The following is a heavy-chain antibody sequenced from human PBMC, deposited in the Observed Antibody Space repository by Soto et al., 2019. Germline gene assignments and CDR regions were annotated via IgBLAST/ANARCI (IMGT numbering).Heavy chain of an antibody. J-gene: IGHJ6*02. CDR3: ARGGGRSGSKDV. V-gene: IGHV4-34*01. Sequence: QVQLQEWGAGLVKPSETLSLTCAVYGGSFSGHYWNWIRQPPGKGLEWIGEINESGRTNYNPSLTSRVTISVDTSKNQFSLKLASVTAADTAIYYCARGGGRSGSKDVWGLGTTVTVS. D-gene: IGHD3-3*01. CDR1: GGSFSGHY. CDR2: INESGRT.